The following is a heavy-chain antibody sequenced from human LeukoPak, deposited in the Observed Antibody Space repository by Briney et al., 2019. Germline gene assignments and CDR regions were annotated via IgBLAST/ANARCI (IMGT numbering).Heavy chain of an antibody. CDR3: ARGDPDYYYYMDV. CDR2: IYYSGST. CDR1: GGSISSYY. J-gene: IGHJ6*03. D-gene: IGHD2-21*02. V-gene: IGHV4-59*01. Sequence: PSETLSLTCTVSGGSISSYYRSWIRQPPGKGLEWIGYIYYSGSTNYNPSLKSRVTISVDTSKNQFSLKLSSVTAADTAVYYCARGDPDYYYYMDVWGKGTTVTISS.